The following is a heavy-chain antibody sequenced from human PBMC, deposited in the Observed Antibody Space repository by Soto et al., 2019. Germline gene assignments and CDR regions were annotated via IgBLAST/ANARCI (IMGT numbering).Heavy chain of an antibody. V-gene: IGHV5-51*01. CDR2: IYPGDSES. Sequence: PGESLKISCKGSGYSFSSYWIGWVRQMPGKGLEWMGSIYPGDSESRYSPSFQGQVTISADKSISTAYLQWNSLKASDTAMYYCARHYYNSNGYYYLDYWGQGTLVTVSS. CDR1: GYSFSSYW. CDR3: ARHYYNSNGYYYLDY. D-gene: IGHD3-22*01. J-gene: IGHJ4*02.